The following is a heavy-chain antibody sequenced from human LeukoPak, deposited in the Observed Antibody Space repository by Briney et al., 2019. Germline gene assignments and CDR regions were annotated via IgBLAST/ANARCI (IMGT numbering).Heavy chain of an antibody. J-gene: IGHJ4*02. CDR3: ARQGTYSSAIGMGY. CDR2: INPSGGST. V-gene: IGHV1-46*02. D-gene: IGHD6-19*01. CDR1: GYIFNNHY. Sequence: VASVKVSCKASGYIFNNHYMYWVRQAPGQGLEWMGVINPSGGSTSYAQKFQGRVTMTRDTSTRTVYMEVNSLRSEDTAVYYCARQGTYSSAIGMGYWGQGTLVTVSS.